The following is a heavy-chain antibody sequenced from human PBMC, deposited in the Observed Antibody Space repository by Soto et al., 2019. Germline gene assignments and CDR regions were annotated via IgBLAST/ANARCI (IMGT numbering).Heavy chain of an antibody. CDR1: GLIVSSNY. CDR3: ANLVGATYFDY. V-gene: IGHV3-66*01. D-gene: IGHD1-26*01. Sequence: GGSLTLSCAASGLIVSSNYMNWVRQAPGKGLEWVSVIYSGGSTYYADSVKGRFTISRDNSKNTLYLQMNSLRAEDTAVYYCANLVGATYFDYWGQGTLVTVSS. J-gene: IGHJ4*02. CDR2: IYSGGST.